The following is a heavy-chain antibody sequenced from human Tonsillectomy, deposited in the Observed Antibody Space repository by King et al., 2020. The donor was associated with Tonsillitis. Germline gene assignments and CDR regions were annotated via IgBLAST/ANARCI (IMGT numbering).Heavy chain of an antibody. CDR1: GFTFDDYA. CDR3: AKDIGRATDHYYLGS. J-gene: IGHJ4*02. D-gene: IGHD2-15*01. Sequence: VQLVESGGGLVQPGRSLRLSCAASGFTFDDYAMHWVRQAPGKGLEWVSGITWNSENIGYADSVKGRFTISRDNAKNSLYLQMNSLRAEDTALYYCAKDIGRATDHYYLGSWGQGTLVPVSS. CDR2: ITWNSENI. V-gene: IGHV3-9*01.